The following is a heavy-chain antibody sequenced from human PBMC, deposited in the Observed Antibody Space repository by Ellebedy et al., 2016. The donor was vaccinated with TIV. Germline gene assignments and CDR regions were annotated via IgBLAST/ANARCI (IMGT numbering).Heavy chain of an antibody. CDR2: IKQDGSEK. CDR3: ARERVVPGICDY. J-gene: IGHJ4*02. D-gene: IGHD2-15*01. Sequence: GESLKISCAASGFTFSSYWMSWVRQAPGKGLEWVANIKQDGSEKYYVDSVKGRFTISRDNAKNSLYLQMTSLRAEDRAVYYCARERVVPGICDYWGQGTLVTVSS. V-gene: IGHV3-7*01. CDR1: GFTFSSYW.